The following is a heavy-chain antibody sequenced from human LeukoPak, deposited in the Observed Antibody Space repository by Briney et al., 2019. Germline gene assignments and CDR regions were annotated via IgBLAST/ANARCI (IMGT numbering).Heavy chain of an antibody. D-gene: IGHD1-26*01. CDR1: GFTFSSYA. CDR3: GKARYSGFAGDAFDI. Sequence: GGSLRLSCAASGFTFSSYAMSWVRQAPGKGLEWVSAISGSGGSTYYADSVKGRFTISRDNSKNTLYLQMNSLRAEDTAVYYCGKARYSGFAGDAFDIWGQGTMVTVSS. CDR2: ISGSGGST. V-gene: IGHV3-23*01. J-gene: IGHJ3*02.